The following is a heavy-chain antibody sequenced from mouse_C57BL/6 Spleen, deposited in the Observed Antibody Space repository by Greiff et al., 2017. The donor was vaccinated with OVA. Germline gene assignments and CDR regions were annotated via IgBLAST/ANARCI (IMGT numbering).Heavy chain of an antibody. D-gene: IGHD1-1*01. V-gene: IGHV6-6*01. J-gene: IGHJ1*03. CDR1: GFTFSDAW. Sequence: EVMLVESGGGLVQPGGSMKLSCAASGFTFSDAWMDWVRQSPEKGLEWVAEIRNKANNHATYYAESVKGRFTISRDDSKSSVYLQMNSLRAEDTGIYYCTRQITTVEERYFDVWGTGTTVTVSS. CDR3: TRQITTVEERYFDV. CDR2: IRNKANNHAT.